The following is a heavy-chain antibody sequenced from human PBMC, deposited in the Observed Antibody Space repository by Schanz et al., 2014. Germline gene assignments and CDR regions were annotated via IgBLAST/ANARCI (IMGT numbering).Heavy chain of an antibody. CDR1: GFTFSSYG. J-gene: IGHJ4*02. V-gene: IGHV3-33*01. CDR2: LWHDGSKK. CDR3: ARDHTTESYYSAGPPSDY. Sequence: QVQLVESGGGVVQPGRSLRLSCAASGFTFSSYGMHWVRQAPGKGLEWVAILWHDGSKKYYADSVKGRFTVSRDNSKNTLFLQMNSLRAEDTAVYYCARDHTTESYYSAGPPSDYWGQGTLLTVSS. D-gene: IGHD1-26*01.